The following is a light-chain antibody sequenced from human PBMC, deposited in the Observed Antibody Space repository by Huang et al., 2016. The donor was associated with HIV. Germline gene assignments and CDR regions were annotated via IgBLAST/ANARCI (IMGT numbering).Light chain of an antibody. CDR1: QTISSY. CDR3: HQRAGWPL. Sequence: EVVLTQSPATLSLSPGERATLSCRASQTISSYLAWYQHQPGQPPRLLIYDTSKRATVIPARFSGSGSGTDFTLTISSLEPEDFAVYYCHQRAGWPLFGGGTKVEIK. V-gene: IGKV3-11*01. CDR2: DTS. J-gene: IGKJ4*02.